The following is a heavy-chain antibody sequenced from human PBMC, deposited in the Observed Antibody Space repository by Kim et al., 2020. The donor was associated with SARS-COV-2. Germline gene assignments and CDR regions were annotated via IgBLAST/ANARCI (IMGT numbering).Heavy chain of an antibody. J-gene: IGHJ6*01. D-gene: IGHD1-7*01. CDR3: ARHLRSGTTYYSSRMDV. Sequence: SETLSLTCTVSGGSISSNNYYWGWIRQPPGKGLEWIGSIYYSGSTYYSPSLKSRATISVDTSRNLFSLKLNSVTAADTSVYYCARHLRSGTTYYSSRMDVWGQGTTVTVSS. CDR2: IYYSGST. V-gene: IGHV4-39*01. CDR1: GGSISSNNYY.